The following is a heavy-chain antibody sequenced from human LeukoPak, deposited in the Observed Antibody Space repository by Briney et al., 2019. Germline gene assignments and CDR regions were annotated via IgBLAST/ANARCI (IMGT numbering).Heavy chain of an antibody. CDR1: GGSISSYY. Sequence: SETLSLTCTVSGGSISSYYWSWIRQPPGKGLEWIGYIYYSGSTNYNPSLKSRATISLDTSKNQFSLKLSSVTAADTAVYYCARGGFGDLLLFDYWGQGTLVTVSS. J-gene: IGHJ4*02. CDR3: ARGGFGDLLLFDY. CDR2: IYYSGST. V-gene: IGHV4-59*01. D-gene: IGHD3-10*01.